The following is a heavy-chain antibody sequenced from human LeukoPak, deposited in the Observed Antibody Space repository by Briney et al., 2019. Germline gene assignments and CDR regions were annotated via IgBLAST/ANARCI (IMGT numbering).Heavy chain of an antibody. CDR2: IYHSGST. V-gene: IGHV4-38-2*02. CDR1: GYSISSGYY. J-gene: IGHJ4*02. Sequence: SETLSLTCTVSGYSISSGYYWGWIRQPPGKGLEWIGSIYHSGSTYYNPSLKSRVTISVDTSKNQFSLKLSSVTAADTAVYYCARGRGSGIAAAVGLFYWGQGTLVTVSS. CDR3: ARGRGSGIAAAVGLFY. D-gene: IGHD6-13*01.